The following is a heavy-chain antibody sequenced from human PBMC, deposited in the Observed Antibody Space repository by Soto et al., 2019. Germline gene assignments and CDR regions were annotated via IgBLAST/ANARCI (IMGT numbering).Heavy chain of an antibody. Sequence: QVQLVQSGAEVKKPGASVKVSCKAFGYTLTSYAMHWVRQAPGQRLGWMGWINAGNGNTKYSQKFQGRVTITRDTSASTAYMELSSLRSEDTAVYYCARDILTGYPDYWGQGTLVTVSS. V-gene: IGHV1-3*01. CDR1: GYTLTSYA. CDR2: INAGNGNT. CDR3: ARDILTGYPDY. D-gene: IGHD3-9*01. J-gene: IGHJ4*02.